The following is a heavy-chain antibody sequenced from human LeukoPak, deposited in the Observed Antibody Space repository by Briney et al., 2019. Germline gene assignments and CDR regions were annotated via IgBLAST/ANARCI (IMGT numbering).Heavy chain of an antibody. Sequence: PSETLSLTCTVSGGSISSSSYYWGWIRQPPGKGLEWIGSIYYSGSTYYNPSLKSRVTISVDTSKNQFSLKLSSVTAADTAVYYCARLGYDYVWGSYRPVLYYFDYWGQGTLVTVSS. V-gene: IGHV4-39*07. J-gene: IGHJ4*02. CDR2: IYYSGST. CDR3: ARLGYDYVWGSYRPVLYYFDY. D-gene: IGHD3-16*02. CDR1: GGSISSSSYY.